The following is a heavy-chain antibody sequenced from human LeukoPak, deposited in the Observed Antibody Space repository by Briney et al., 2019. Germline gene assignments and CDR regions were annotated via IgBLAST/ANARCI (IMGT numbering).Heavy chain of an antibody. V-gene: IGHV3-21*01. D-gene: IGHD5-24*01. J-gene: IGHJ4*02. CDR2: ISSSSSYI. Sequence: GGSLRLSCAASGFTFTTYSMNWVRQAPGKGLEWVSSISSSSSYIDYADSLKGRFTISRDNAKNSLYLQMNSLRAEDTAVYYCARDRDGHTFDYWGQGTLVTVSS. CDR1: GFTFTTYS. CDR3: ARDRDGHTFDY.